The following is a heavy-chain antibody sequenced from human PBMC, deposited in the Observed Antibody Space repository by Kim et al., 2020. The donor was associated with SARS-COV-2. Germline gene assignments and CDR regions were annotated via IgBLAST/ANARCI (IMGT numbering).Heavy chain of an antibody. V-gene: IGHV3-33*06. J-gene: IGHJ5*02. Sequence: GGSLRLSCAASGFTFGSYGMHWVRQAPGKGLEWVAVIWYDGRNKYYADSVKGRFTISRDNSKNTLYLQMNSLRGEDTAVYYCAKDSYGAGGGWFYPWGQGTLLAVSS. CDR2: IWYDGRNK. CDR1: GFTFGSYG. D-gene: IGHD3-10*01. CDR3: AKDSYGAGGGWFYP.